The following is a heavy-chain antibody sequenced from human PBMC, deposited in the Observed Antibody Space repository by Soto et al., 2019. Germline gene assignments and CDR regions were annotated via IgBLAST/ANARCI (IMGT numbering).Heavy chain of an antibody. Sequence: QITLKESGPTLVKPTQTLTVTCSFSGFSLSTSGVGVGWIRQPPGKALEWLVIIYWDDDKRYNPSLKSRRTITKDTSKNQMVLTLTNMDPVDTATYYCAHKYGDYDFDYWGQGTLVTVSS. D-gene: IGHD4-17*01. V-gene: IGHV2-5*02. J-gene: IGHJ4*02. CDR2: IYWDDDK. CDR1: GFSLSTSGVG. CDR3: AHKYGDYDFDY.